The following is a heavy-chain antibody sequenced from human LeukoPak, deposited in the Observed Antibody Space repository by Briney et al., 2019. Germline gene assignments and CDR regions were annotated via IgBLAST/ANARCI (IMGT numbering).Heavy chain of an antibody. J-gene: IGHJ4*02. CDR2: INPNSGGT. V-gene: IGHV1-2*02. D-gene: IGHD3-10*01. Sequence: ASVKVSCKASGYTFTSYGISWVRQAPGQGLEWMGWINPNSGGTNYAQKFQGRVTMTRDTSISTAYMELSRLRSDDTAVYYCARARNYGSGSYYIYWGQGTLVTVSS. CDR1: GYTFTSYG. CDR3: ARARNYGSGSYYIY.